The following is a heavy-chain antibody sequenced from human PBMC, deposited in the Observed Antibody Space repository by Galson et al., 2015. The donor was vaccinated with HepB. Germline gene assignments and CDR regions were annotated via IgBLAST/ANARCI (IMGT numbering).Heavy chain of an antibody. CDR2: ISQDGSKT. Sequence: SLRLSCAASGSTFSNFAMTWVRQAPGKGLEWMASISQDGSKTFYVDSVEGRFTISRDNAKNSLYLQMNSLRVEDRAVYYCADPPSGFWGQGTPVTVSS. CDR3: ADPPSGF. D-gene: IGHD3-10*01. V-gene: IGHV3-7*03. J-gene: IGHJ4*02. CDR1: GSTFSNFA.